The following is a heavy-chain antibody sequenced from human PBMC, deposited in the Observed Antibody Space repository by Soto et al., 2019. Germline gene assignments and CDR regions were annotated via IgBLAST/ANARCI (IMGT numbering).Heavy chain of an antibody. CDR1: GYTLTELS. CDR2: FDPEDGET. J-gene: IGHJ5*02. V-gene: IGHV1-24*01. CDR3: AKSHVSGEPRRKGVDP. Sequence: ASVKVSCKVSGYTLTELSMHWVRQAPGKGLEWMGGFDPEDGETIYAQKFQGRVTMTEDTSTDTAYMELSSLRSEDTAVYYCAKSHVSGEPRRKGVDPWGQGTLVTVSS. D-gene: IGHD3-10*01.